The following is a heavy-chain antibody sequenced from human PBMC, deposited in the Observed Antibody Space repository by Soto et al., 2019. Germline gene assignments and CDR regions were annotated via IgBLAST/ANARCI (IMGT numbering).Heavy chain of an antibody. CDR2: IIPIFGTA. CDR1: GGTFSSYA. J-gene: IGHJ6*02. CDR3: ARGGGDCSGGSCYRPENYYGMDV. Sequence: SVKVSCKASGGTFSSYAISWVRQAPGQGLEWMGGIIPIFGTANYAQKFQGRVTITADESTSTAYMELSSLRSDDTAVYYCARGGGDCSGGSCYRPENYYGMDVWGQGTTVTVSS. D-gene: IGHD2-15*01. V-gene: IGHV1-69*13.